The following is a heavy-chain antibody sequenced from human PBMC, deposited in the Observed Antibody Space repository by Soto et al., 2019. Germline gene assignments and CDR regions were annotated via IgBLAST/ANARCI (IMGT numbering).Heavy chain of an antibody. D-gene: IGHD4-17*01. J-gene: IGHJ5*02. V-gene: IGHV4-31*03. CDR1: GGSISRGGYY. CDR2: IYYSGST. CDR3: ASYGDHVYNWFDP. Sequence: PSETLSLTCTVSGGSISRGGYYWSWIRQHPGKGLEWIGYIYYSGSTYYNPSLKSRVTISVDTSKNQFSLKLSSVTAADTAVYYWASYGDHVYNWFDPPGQGTLVTVSS.